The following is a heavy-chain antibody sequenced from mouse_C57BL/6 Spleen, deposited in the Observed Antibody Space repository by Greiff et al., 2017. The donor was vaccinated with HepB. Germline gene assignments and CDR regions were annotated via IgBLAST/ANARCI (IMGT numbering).Heavy chain of an antibody. CDR2: ISYDGSN. J-gene: IGHJ2*01. D-gene: IGHD2-1*01. Sequence: EVQLVESGPGLVKPSQSLSLTCSVTGYSITSGYYWNWIRQFPGNKLEWMGYISYDGSNNYNPSLKNRISITRDTSKNQFFLKLNSVTTEDTATYYCAREGNYRRFDYWGQGTTLTVSS. CDR3: AREGNYRRFDY. CDR1: GYSITSGYY. V-gene: IGHV3-6*01.